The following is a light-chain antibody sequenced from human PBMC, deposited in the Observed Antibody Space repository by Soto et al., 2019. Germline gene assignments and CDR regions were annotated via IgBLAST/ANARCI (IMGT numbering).Light chain of an antibody. CDR2: GNN. CDR3: QSFDTRLNSVV. J-gene: IGLJ2*01. CDR1: SSNIGAGYD. Sequence: QSVVTQPPSVSGAPGQRVSISGTGSSSNIGAGYDVHWYQQFPGRAPKLLMYGNNNRPSGVPDRFSGSKSGTSASLDITGLQADDEADYYCQSFDTRLNSVVFGGGTKLTVL. V-gene: IGLV1-40*01.